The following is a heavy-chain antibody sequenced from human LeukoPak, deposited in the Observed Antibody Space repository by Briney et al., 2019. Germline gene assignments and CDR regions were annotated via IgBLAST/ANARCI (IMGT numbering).Heavy chain of an antibody. CDR2: ISCSGVST. J-gene: IGHJ4*02. Sequence: GGSLRLSCAACGFRFSSYAMSWVRQAPGKGVEWVSAISCSGVSTYYPDSVKGRFTVSRDNSKNTLYLQMSSLRAEDTAVYYCAKDERNWNYNLASQTYDWGQGTLVTVSS. CDR1: GFRFSSYA. D-gene: IGHD1-7*01. V-gene: IGHV3-23*01. CDR3: AKDERNWNYNLASQTYD.